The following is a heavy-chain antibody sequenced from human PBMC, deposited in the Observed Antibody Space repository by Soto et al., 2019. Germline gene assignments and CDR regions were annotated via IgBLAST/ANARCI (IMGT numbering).Heavy chain of an antibody. D-gene: IGHD5-12*01. Sequence: SVKVSCKASGGTFSSYAISWVRQAPGQGLEWMGGIIPIFGTANYAQKFQGRVTITADESTSTAYMELSSLRSEDTAVYYFARDRDSGYDSLDYWGQGTLVTVSS. CDR1: GGTFSSYA. V-gene: IGHV1-69*13. CDR2: IIPIFGTA. J-gene: IGHJ4*02. CDR3: ARDRDSGYDSLDY.